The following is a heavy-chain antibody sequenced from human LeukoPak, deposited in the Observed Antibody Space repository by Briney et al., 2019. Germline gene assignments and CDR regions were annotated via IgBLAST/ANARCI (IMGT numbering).Heavy chain of an antibody. V-gene: IGHV3-21*01. Sequence: GGSLRLSCAASGFTFSSYSMNWVRQAPGKGLEWVSSISSSSSYIYYADSVKGRSTISRDNAKNSLYLQMNSLRAEDTAVYYCARGGTSCCYFDYWGQGTLVTVSS. CDR3: ARGGTSCCYFDY. D-gene: IGHD2-2*01. CDR1: GFTFSSYS. J-gene: IGHJ4*02. CDR2: ISSSSSYI.